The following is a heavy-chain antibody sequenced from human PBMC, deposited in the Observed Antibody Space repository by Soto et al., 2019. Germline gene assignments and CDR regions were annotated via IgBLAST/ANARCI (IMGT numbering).Heavy chain of an antibody. CDR2: ISAYNGNT. J-gene: IGHJ4*01. CDR3: ARDFLVVVVAATHYFDY. CDR1: GYPFTSYG. D-gene: IGHD2-15*01. Sequence: GXSVKVSCKASGYPFTSYGIIWVRQAPGQGLEWMGWISAYNGNTNYAQKLQGRVTMTTDTSTSTAYMELRSLRSDDTAVYYCARDFLVVVVAATHYFDYSGHGTLVTVSS. V-gene: IGHV1-18*01.